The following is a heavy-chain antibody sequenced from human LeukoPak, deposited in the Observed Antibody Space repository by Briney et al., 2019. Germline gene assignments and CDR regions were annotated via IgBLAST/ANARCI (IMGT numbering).Heavy chain of an antibody. V-gene: IGHV4-59*01. J-gene: IGHJ5*02. CDR2: IYYSGNT. D-gene: IGHD3-16*02. CDR3: ARGIFALNWFDP. CDR1: GGSISSYY. Sequence: SETLSLTCTVSGGSISSYYWSWIRQPPGKGLEWIGYIYYSGNTNYNPSLKSRVTISVDTSKNQFSLKLSSVTAADTAVYYCARGIFALNWFDPWGQGTLVTVSS.